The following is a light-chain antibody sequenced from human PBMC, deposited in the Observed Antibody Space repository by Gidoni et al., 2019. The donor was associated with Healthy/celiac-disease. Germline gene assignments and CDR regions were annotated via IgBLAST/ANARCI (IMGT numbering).Light chain of an antibody. V-gene: IGKV2-28*01. J-gene: IGKJ2*01. CDR1: QSLLHSNGYNY. CDR3: MQALQIPPA. CDR2: LGS. Sequence: DIVMTQSPLSLPVTPGEPASISCRSSQSLLHSNGYNYLDRYLQKPGQSPQLLIYLGSNRASGVPDRFSGSGSGTDFTLKISRVEAEDVGVYYCMQALQIPPAFGQGTKLEIK.